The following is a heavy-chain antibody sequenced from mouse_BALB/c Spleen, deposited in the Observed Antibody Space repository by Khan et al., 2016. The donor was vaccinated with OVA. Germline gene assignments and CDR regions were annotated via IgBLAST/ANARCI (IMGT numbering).Heavy chain of an antibody. CDR2: IFPGGGYT. J-gene: IGHJ2*01. CDR1: GYTFTNYW. CDR3: AGRGAARATWDFFDY. D-gene: IGHD3-1*01. V-gene: IGHV1-63*02. Sequence: QIQLVQSGAELVRPGTSVKMSCKAAGYTFTNYWIGWVKQRPGHGLEWIGDIFPGGGYTNYDEKFKGMATLTTDTSSSTAYMQLSSLTSEDSAIYYCAGRGAARATWDFFDYGGQGTTLTVSS.